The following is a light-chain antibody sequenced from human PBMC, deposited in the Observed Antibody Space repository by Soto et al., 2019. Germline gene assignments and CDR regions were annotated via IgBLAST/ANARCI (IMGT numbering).Light chain of an antibody. CDR1: TSDVGGYNY. V-gene: IGLV2-14*01. CDR2: EVN. J-gene: IGLJ2*01. CDR3: SSYTDISSSDLV. Sequence: QSALTQPASVSGSPGQSITISCTGTTSDVGGYNYVSWYQQLPGNAPKLIIYEVNQRPSGVSNRFSVSKSGSTASLTISRLQGEDEDHYYCSSYTDISSSDLVFGGGTKLTVL.